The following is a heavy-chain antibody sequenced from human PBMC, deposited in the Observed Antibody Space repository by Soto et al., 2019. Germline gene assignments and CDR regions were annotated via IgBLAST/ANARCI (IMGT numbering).Heavy chain of an antibody. J-gene: IGHJ5*02. CDR2: IIPIFGTA. V-gene: IGHV1-69*12. Sequence: QVQLVQAGAAVKKPGSSVKVSCKASGGTFSSYAISWVRQAPGQGLEWMGEIIPIFGTANYAQKFQGRVTITADESTSTAYRELRSRRSEDTAVYYCARDRGPSSGYYPYWFDPWGQGTLVTVSS. D-gene: IGHD3-22*01. CDR3: ARDRGPSSGYYPYWFDP. CDR1: GGTFSSYA.